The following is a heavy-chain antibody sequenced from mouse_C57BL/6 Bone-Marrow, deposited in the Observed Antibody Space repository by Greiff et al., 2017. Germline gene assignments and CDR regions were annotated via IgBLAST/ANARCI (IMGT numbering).Heavy chain of an antibody. Sequence: QVQLQQSGAELVRPGASVTLSCKASGYTFTDYEMHWVKQTPVHGLEWIGAIDPETGGTAYNQKFKGKDILTADKSSSTAYMELRSLTSEDSAVYYCTQGAMDYWGQGTSVTVSS. J-gene: IGHJ4*01. V-gene: IGHV1-15*01. CDR3: TQGAMDY. CDR1: GYTFTDYE. CDR2: IDPETGGT.